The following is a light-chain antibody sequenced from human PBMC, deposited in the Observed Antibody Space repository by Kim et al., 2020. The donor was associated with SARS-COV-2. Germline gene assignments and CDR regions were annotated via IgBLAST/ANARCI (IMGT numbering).Light chain of an antibody. Sequence: SSSVGDRFPITCRASQSISILLAWYQQKPGKAPKLLIYNASSLESGVPSRFSGSGSGTEFTLTISSLQPDDFATYYCQQYNSYSPTFGQGTKLEI. CDR2: NAS. CDR3: QQYNSYSPT. J-gene: IGKJ2*01. CDR1: QSISIL. V-gene: IGKV1-5*03.